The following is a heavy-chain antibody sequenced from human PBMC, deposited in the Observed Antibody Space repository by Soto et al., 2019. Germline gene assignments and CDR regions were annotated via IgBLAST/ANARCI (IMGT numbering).Heavy chain of an antibody. CDR2: IYHSGST. Sequence: SETLSLTCAFSGVSISSGGYSCSWMRQPPWKGLEWIGYIYHSGSTYYNPSLKSRVTISVDRSKNQFSLKLSSVTAADTAVYYCARTVITDYNWFDPWGQGTQVTVS. CDR1: GVSISSGGYS. D-gene: IGHD3-10*01. J-gene: IGHJ5*02. CDR3: ARTVITDYNWFDP. V-gene: IGHV4-30-2*01.